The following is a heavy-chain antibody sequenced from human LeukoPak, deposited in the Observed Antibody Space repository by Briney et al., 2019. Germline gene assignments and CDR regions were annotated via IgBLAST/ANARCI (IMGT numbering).Heavy chain of an antibody. CDR2: ISSSSSYI. J-gene: IGHJ4*02. D-gene: IGHD6-13*01. CDR1: GFTFSSYG. Sequence: GGSLRLSCAASGFTFSSYGMNWVRQAPGKGLEWVSLISSSSSYIYYADSVKGRFTISRDNAKNSLYLQMNSLRAEDTAVYYCARDASDSISWGEGYWGQGTLVTVSS. V-gene: IGHV3-21*01. CDR3: ARDASDSISWGEGY.